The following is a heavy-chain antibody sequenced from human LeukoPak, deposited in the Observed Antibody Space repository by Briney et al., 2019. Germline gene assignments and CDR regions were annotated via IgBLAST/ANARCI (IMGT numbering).Heavy chain of an antibody. J-gene: IGHJ4*02. CDR2: ISTSSSYI. CDR1: GFTFSSYE. D-gene: IGHD1/OR15-1a*01. V-gene: IGHV3-21*01. CDR3: AREPQFRTP. Sequence: GGSLRLSCAASGFTFSSYEMNWVRQAPGKGLEWVSSISTSSSYIYYADSVKGRFTVSRDNAKNSLYLQMNSLRAEDTAVYYCAREPQFRTPWGQGTLVTVSS.